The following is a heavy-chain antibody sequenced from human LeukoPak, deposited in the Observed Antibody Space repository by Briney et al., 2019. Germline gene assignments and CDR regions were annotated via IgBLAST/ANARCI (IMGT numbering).Heavy chain of an antibody. V-gene: IGHV4-59*08. J-gene: IGHJ4*02. Sequence: PSETLSLTCTVSGGSISSYYWSWIRQPPGKGLEWIGYIYYSGSTNYNPSLKSRVTISVDTSKNQFSLKLSSVTAADTAVYYCALRDGYNYSFDYWGQGTLVTVSS. CDR3: ALRDGYNYSFDY. CDR2: IYYSGST. D-gene: IGHD5-24*01. CDR1: GGSISSYY.